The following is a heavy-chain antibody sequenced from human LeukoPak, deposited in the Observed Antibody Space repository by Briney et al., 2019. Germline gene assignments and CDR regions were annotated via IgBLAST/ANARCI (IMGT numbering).Heavy chain of an antibody. Sequence: GGSLRLSCAASGFTFSSYAMSWVRQAPGEGLEWVSTISDSSDNTYYADSVKGRFTNSRDNSKNTLYLQMNSLRAEDTAVYYCAKDQVSSWYNWFDPWGQGTLVTVSS. CDR2: ISDSSDNT. D-gene: IGHD6-13*01. J-gene: IGHJ5*02. V-gene: IGHV3-23*01. CDR1: GFTFSSYA. CDR3: AKDQVSSWYNWFDP.